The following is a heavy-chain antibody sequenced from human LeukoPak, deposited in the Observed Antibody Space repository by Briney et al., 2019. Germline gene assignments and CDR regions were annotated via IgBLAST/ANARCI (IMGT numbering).Heavy chain of an antibody. D-gene: IGHD3-22*01. J-gene: IGHJ3*01. Sequence: GESLKTSCTASGYTFTSSWIGWVRQMPGKGLGWLGITYPDDSDTRYGPSFLGEVTISADKSIRTAYLQWSSLKASDTAIYYCARHYSEGSGYPDAFAFWGQGTMVTVSS. CDR3: ARHYSEGSGYPDAFAF. CDR1: GYTFTSSW. CDR2: TYPDDSDT. V-gene: IGHV5-51*01.